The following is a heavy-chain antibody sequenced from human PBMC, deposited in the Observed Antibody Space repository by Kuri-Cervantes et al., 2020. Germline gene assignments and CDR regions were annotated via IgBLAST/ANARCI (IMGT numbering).Heavy chain of an antibody. CDR1: GYSISSGYY. D-gene: IGHD3-22*01. V-gene: IGHV4-38-2*01. CDR2: IHHSGST. Sequence: SETLSLTCAVSGYSISSGYYWGWIRQPPGKGLEWIGSIHHSGSTYYNPSLKSRVTISVDTSKNQFSLNLNSVTAADTAVYYCARLDGSAYLYFFDYWGQGTLVTVSS. J-gene: IGHJ4*02. CDR3: ARLDGSAYLYFFDY.